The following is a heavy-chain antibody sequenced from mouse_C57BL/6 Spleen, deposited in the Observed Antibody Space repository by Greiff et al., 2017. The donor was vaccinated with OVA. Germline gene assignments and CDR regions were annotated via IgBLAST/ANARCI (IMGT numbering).Heavy chain of an antibody. J-gene: IGHJ1*03. V-gene: IGHV3-8*01. Sequence: EVQLQESGPGLAKPSQTLSLTCSVTGYSITSDYWNWIRKFPGNKLEYMGYISYSGSTYYNPYLKSRISITRETSKNQYYLQLNSVSTEDTATYYCARSGNYSGSSYVQYFDVWGTGTPVTVSS. D-gene: IGHD1-1*01. CDR3: ARSGNYSGSSYVQYFDV. CDR2: ISYSGST. CDR1: GYSITSDY.